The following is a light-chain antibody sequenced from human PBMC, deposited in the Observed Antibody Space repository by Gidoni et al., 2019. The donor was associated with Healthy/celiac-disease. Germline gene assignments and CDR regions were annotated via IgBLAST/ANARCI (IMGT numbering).Light chain of an antibody. Sequence: NFMLTQPPSVSDSPGKTVTIPCTRSSGSIASNYVQWYQQRPGSSPTTVIYEDNQRPSGVPDRFSGSIDSSSNSASLTISGLKTEDEADYYCQSYDSSNVVFGGGTKLTVL. J-gene: IGLJ2*01. CDR1: SGSIASNY. V-gene: IGLV6-57*01. CDR3: QSYDSSNVV. CDR2: EDN.